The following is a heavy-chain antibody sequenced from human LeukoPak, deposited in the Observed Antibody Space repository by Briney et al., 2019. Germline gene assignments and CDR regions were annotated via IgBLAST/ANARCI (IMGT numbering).Heavy chain of an antibody. D-gene: IGHD3-10*01. CDR1: GFTFSSYA. CDR3: AKDRLYYYGSGSYDY. V-gene: IGHV3-23*01. CDR2: ISGSGVST. J-gene: IGHJ4*02. Sequence: GGSLRLSCAASGFTFSSYAVSWARQAPGKGLEWVSAISGSGVSTYYADSVKGRFTISSDNSKNTLYLQMNSLRAEDTAVYYCAKDRLYYYGSGSYDYWGQGTLVTVSS.